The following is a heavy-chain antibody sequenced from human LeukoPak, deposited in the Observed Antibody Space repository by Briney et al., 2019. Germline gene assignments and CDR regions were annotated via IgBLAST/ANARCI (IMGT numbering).Heavy chain of an antibody. CDR1: GFTFSSYS. J-gene: IGHJ6*03. CDR3: ARRNYYYYYYMDV. CDR2: IKQDGSEK. Sequence: GGSLRLSCAASGFTFSSYSMNWVRQAPGKGLEWVANIKQDGSEKYYVDSVKGRFTISRDNAKNSLYLQMNSLRAEDTAVYYCARRNYYYYYYMDVWGKGTTVTISS. D-gene: IGHD1-14*01. V-gene: IGHV3-7*01.